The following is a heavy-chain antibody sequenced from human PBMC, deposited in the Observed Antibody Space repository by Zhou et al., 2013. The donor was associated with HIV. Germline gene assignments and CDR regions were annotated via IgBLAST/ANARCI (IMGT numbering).Heavy chain of an antibody. CDR2: IIPILGIA. Sequence: QVQLVQSGAEVKKPGSSVKVSCKASGGTFSSYAISWVRQAPGQGLEWMGRIIPILGIANYAQKFQGRVTITADKSTSTAYMELRDLRSEDTAVYYCAREYSSTSYKYLNPWGQGTPVTVSS. D-gene: IGHD2-2*01. J-gene: IGHJ5*02. CDR3: AREYSSTSYKYLNP. CDR1: GGTFSSYA. V-gene: IGHV1-69*04.